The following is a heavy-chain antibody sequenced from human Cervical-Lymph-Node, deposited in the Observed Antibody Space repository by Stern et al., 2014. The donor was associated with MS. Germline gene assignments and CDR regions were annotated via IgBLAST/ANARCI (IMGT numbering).Heavy chain of an antibody. CDR1: GFMFRTYN. V-gene: IGHV3-21*01. D-gene: IGHD2/OR15-2a*01. CDR3: ERDDELYGLDY. CDR2: ISSSSNYI. Sequence: EVQLVESGGGLVKPGGSLRLSCAASGFMFRTYNMNWVRQAPGKGLEWVSAISSSSNYIYYADSVRGRFTISRDNAKNSLYLQMNSLRAEDTAVYYCERDDELYGLDYWGQGTLVTVSS. J-gene: IGHJ4*02.